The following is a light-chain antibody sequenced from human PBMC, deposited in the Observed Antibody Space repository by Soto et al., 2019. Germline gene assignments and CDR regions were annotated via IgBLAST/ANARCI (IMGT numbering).Light chain of an antibody. Sequence: EIVMTQSPATLSVSPGERATLSCRASQSVSSNLAWYQQKLGQAPRLLIYGASTRATGIPARFSGSGSGTEFTLTISSLQSEDFAVYYCQQYNNWPLTFGRGTKVEIK. CDR2: GAS. CDR1: QSVSSN. V-gene: IGKV3-15*01. J-gene: IGKJ4*01. CDR3: QQYNNWPLT.